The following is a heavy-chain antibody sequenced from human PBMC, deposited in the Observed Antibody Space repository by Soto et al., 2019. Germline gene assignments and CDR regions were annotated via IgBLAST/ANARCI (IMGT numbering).Heavy chain of an antibody. V-gene: IGHV3-9*01. CDR2: ISGNSGSI. CDR1: GFTFDDYA. D-gene: IGHD3-10*01. Sequence: EVQLVESGGGLVQPGRSLRLSCAASGFTFDDYAMHWVRQAPGKGLEWVSGISGNSGSIGYADSVKGRFTISRDNAKNSQYQQINSQRAEDTALYHGAQDPGSSPLYGSGSYRWFDPWGQGTRVSVSS. J-gene: IGHJ5*02. CDR3: AQDPGSSPLYGSGSYRWFDP.